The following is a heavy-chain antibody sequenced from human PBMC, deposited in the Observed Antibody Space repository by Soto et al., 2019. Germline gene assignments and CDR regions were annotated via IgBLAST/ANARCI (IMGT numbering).Heavy chain of an antibody. D-gene: IGHD4-17*01. J-gene: IGHJ6*02. Sequence: EVQLLESGGGLVQPGGSLRLSCAASGFTFSSYAMSWVRQAPGKGLEWVSAISGSGGSTYYADSVKGRFTISRDNSKNTLYRQMNSLRAEDTAVYYCAKGGVYGDYPYYYGMDVWGQGTTVTVSS. CDR1: GFTFSSYA. V-gene: IGHV3-23*01. CDR2: ISGSGGST. CDR3: AKGGVYGDYPYYYGMDV.